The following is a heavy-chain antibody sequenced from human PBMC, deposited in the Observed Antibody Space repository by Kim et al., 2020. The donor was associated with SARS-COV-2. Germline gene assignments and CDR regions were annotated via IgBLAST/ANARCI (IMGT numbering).Heavy chain of an antibody. Sequence: SETLSLTCTVSGGSISSGGYYWSWIRQHPGKGLEWIGYIYYSGSTYNNPSLKSRVTISVDTSKNQFSLKLSSVTAADTAVYYCARSPLTIFGVVTAFDIWGQGTMVTVSS. J-gene: IGHJ3*02. CDR3: ARSPLTIFGVVTAFDI. D-gene: IGHD3-3*01. CDR1: GGSISSGGYY. CDR2: IYYSGST. V-gene: IGHV4-31*03.